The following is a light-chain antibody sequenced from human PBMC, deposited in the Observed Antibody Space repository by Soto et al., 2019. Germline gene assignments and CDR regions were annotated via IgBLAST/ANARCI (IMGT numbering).Light chain of an antibody. CDR1: QSISSN. V-gene: IGKV3-15*01. Sequence: EIVMTQSPATLSVSPGERATLSCRASQSISSNLAWYQQKPGQAPRLLIYGASTRDTGIPARFSGSGAGTEFTLTISSLQSEDFEVYYCQQYNNSPFTFGPGTKVDVK. CDR2: GAS. J-gene: IGKJ3*01. CDR3: QQYNNSPFT.